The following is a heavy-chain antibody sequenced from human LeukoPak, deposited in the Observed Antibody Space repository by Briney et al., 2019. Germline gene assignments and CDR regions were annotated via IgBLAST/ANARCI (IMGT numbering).Heavy chain of an antibody. CDR2: IYSGGST. CDR1: GFTVSSNY. D-gene: IGHD5-12*01. CDR3: ARDPGGYDPYYFDY. V-gene: IGHV3-66*01. J-gene: IGHJ4*02. Sequence: PGGSPRLSCAASGFTVSSNYMSWVRQAPGKGLEWVSVIYSGGSTYYADSVKGRFTISRDNSKNTLYLQMNSLRAEDTAVYYCARDPGGYDPYYFDYWGQGTLVTVSS.